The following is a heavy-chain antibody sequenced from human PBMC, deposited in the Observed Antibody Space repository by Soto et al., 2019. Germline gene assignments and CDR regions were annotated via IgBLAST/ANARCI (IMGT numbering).Heavy chain of an antibody. CDR1: GGSFSGYY. Sequence: SETLSLTCAVYGGSFSGYYWSWIRQPPGKGLEWIGEINHSGSTNYNPSLKSRVTISVDTSKNQFSLKLSSVTAADTAVYYCARAAIPELRITMHYYGSGSYTNFDYWGQGTLVTVSS. CDR3: ARAAIPELRITMHYYGSGSYTNFDY. CDR2: INHSGST. D-gene: IGHD3-10*01. J-gene: IGHJ4*02. V-gene: IGHV4-34*01.